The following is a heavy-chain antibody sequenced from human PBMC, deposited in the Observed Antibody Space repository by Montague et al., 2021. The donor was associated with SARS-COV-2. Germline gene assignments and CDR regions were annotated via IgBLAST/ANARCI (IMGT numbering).Heavy chain of an antibody. CDR1: GRSISSGSYY. V-gene: IGHV4-61*02. CDR2: IYTSGST. D-gene: IGHD3-9*01. Sequence: TLSLTCTVSGRSISSGSYYWSWIRQPAGKGLEWIGRIYTSGSTNYNPSLKSRVTISVDTSKNQFSLKLSSVTAADTAVYYCAREGRTTDYDILTGYYYYYYMDVWGKGTTVTVSS. CDR3: AREGRTTDYDILTGYYYYYYMDV. J-gene: IGHJ6*03.